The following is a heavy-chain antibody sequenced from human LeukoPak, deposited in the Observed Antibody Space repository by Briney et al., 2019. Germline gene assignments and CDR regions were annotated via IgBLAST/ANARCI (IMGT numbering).Heavy chain of an antibody. CDR3: ARNRKYSSGWVGGTLGYYYYMDV. D-gene: IGHD6-19*01. J-gene: IGHJ6*03. Sequence: GGSLRLSCAASGFTFSDHYIDWVRQAPGKGLEWVGRSRNKAESYKTEYAASVKGRVSISRDYSKNSLYLQMNSLRAEDTAIYYCARNRKYSSGWVGGTLGYYYYMDVWGKGTTVAVSS. CDR1: GFTFSDHY. V-gene: IGHV3-72*01. CDR2: SRNKAESYKT.